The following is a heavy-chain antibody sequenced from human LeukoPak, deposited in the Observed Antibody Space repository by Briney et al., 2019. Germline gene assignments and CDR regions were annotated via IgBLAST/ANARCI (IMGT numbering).Heavy chain of an antibody. Sequence: ASVKVSCKASGYTFTSYYMHWVRQAPGRGLEWMGIINPSGGSTSYAQKFQGRVTMTRDTSTSTVYMELSSLRSEDTAVYYCARSRGVVIIYYWGQGTLVTVSS. CDR3: ARSRGVVIIYY. J-gene: IGHJ4*02. V-gene: IGHV1-46*01. D-gene: IGHD3-3*01. CDR1: GYTFTSYY. CDR2: INPSGGST.